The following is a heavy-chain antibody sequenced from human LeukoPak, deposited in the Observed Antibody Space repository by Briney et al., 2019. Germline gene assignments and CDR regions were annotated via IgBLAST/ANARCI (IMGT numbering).Heavy chain of an antibody. Sequence: GGSLRLSCAASGFTFSSYGMHWVRQAPGKGLEWVAFIRYDGSNKYYADSVKGRFTISRDNSKNTLYLQMNSLRAGDTAVYYCAKDLAAAGPFDYWGQGTLVTVSS. J-gene: IGHJ4*02. CDR3: AKDLAAAGPFDY. CDR1: GFTFSSYG. CDR2: IRYDGSNK. V-gene: IGHV3-30*02. D-gene: IGHD6-13*01.